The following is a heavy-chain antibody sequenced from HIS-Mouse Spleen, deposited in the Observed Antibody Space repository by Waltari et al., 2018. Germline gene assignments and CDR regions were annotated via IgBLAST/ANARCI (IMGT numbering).Heavy chain of an antibody. CDR3: AREIPYSSSWYDWYFDL. CDR1: GGPISSSSYY. V-gene: IGHV4-39*07. J-gene: IGHJ2*01. D-gene: IGHD6-13*01. Sequence: QLQLQESGPGLVKPSETLSLTCTVSGGPISSSSYYWGWIRQPPGKGLDWIGSFNYSGSTYYNPSLKSRVTISVDTSKNQFSLKLSSVTAADTAVYYCAREIPYSSSWYDWYFDLWGRGTLVTVSS. CDR2: FNYSGST.